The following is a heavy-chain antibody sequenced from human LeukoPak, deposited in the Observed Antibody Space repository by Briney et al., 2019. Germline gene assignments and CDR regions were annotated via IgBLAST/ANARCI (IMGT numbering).Heavy chain of an antibody. CDR1: GYTFIDYT. CDR2: INGGSGNT. J-gene: IGHJ5*02. Sequence: GASVKVSCKASGYTFIDYTMHWLRQAPGQRLDWMGWINGGSGNTKYSPEFQGRVTITADESTSTAYMELSSLRSEDTAVYYCARAGLSWTTYSSTRWFDPWGQGTLVTVSS. CDR3: ARAGLSWTTYSSTRWFDP. D-gene: IGHD6-13*01. V-gene: IGHV1-3*03.